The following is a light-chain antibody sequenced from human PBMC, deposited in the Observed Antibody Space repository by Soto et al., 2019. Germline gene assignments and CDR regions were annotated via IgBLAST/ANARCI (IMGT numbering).Light chain of an antibody. CDR2: DAS. Sequence: DIQMTQSPSTLSASVGDRVTITCRASQSVSSWLAWYQQKPGKAPKLLIYDASSLDSGVPSRFSGSGSGKEFTLTISSLQPDDFATYYCQQHSSYWTFGQGTKVEIK. V-gene: IGKV1-5*01. CDR1: QSVSSW. J-gene: IGKJ1*01. CDR3: QQHSSYWT.